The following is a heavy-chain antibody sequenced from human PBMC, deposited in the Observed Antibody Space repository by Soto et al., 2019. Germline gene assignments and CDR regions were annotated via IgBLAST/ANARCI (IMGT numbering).Heavy chain of an antibody. CDR1: GFTVRTNY. J-gene: IGHJ4*02. Sequence: PGGSLRLSCVVSGFTVRTNYMSWVRQAPGKGLEWVAVIWSDGSNKYYADSVKGRFTISRDNSKNTLYLQMHSLRAEDTAVYYCASRSPALDYWGQGTLVTVSS. V-gene: IGHV3-33*08. CDR2: IWSDGSNK. CDR3: ASRSPALDY. D-gene: IGHD2-2*01.